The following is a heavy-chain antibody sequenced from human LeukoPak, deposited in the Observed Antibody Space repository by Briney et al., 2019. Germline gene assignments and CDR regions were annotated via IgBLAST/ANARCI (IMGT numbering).Heavy chain of an antibody. V-gene: IGHV3-15*01. CDR1: GFTFSNAW. CDR3: TTESGYYVYYHMDV. CDR2: IKSKTDGGTT. J-gene: IGHJ6*03. D-gene: IGHD3-22*01. Sequence: GGSLRLSCAASGFTFSNAWMSWVRQAPGKGLEWVGRIKSKTDGGTTDYAAPVKGRFTISRDDSKNTLYLQMNSLKTEDTAVYYCTTESGYYVYYHMDVWGKGTTVTVSS.